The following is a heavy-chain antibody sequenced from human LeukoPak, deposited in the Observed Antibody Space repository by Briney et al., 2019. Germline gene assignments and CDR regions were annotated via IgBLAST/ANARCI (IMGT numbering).Heavy chain of an antibody. CDR2: IYTSGST. D-gene: IGHD5-12*01. J-gene: IGHJ6*03. CDR3: AGSVATTYAGYYYYYMDV. Sequence: SETLSLTCTVSGGSISSYYWSWIRQPAGKGLEWIGRIYTSGSTNYNPSLKSRVTMSVDTSKNEFSLKLSSVTAADTAVYYCAGSVATTYAGYYYYYMDVWGKGTTVTVSS. V-gene: IGHV4-4*07. CDR1: GGSISSYY.